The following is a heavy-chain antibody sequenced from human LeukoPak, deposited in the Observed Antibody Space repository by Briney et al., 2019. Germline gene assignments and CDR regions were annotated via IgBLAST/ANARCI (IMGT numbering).Heavy chain of an antibody. CDR3: AATSDPEYSATYWRQGGTFDI. J-gene: IGHJ3*02. Sequence: ASVKVSCKASGFTFNNYGFNWVRQAPGQGLEWLGLIITKNGNTKYAQKVHDRVTMTTDTSTSTAYMDLRSLRSDDTAVYYCAATSDPEYSATYWRQGGTFDIWGQGTMVTVSS. CDR1: GFTFNNYG. D-gene: IGHD5-12*01. CDR2: IITKNGNT. V-gene: IGHV1-18*01.